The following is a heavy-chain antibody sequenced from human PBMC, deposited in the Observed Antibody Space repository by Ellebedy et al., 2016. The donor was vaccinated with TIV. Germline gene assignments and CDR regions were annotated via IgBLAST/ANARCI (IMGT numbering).Heavy chain of an antibody. J-gene: IGHJ3*02. V-gene: IGHV1-18*01. CDR3: ARDQYDGDYDYDAFDI. Sequence: ASVKVSCKASGYTFTSYGISWVRQAPGQGLEWMGWISAYNGNTNYAQKPQGRVTMTTDTSTSTAYMELRSLRSDDTAVYYCARDQYDGDYDYDAFDIWGQGTMVTVSS. D-gene: IGHD4-17*01. CDR2: ISAYNGNT. CDR1: GYTFTSYG.